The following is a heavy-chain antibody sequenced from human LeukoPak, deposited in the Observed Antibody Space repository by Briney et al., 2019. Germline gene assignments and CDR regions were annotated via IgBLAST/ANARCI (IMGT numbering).Heavy chain of an antibody. Sequence: SETLSLTCAVYGGSFSGYYWSWIRQPPGKGLEWIGEIYHSGSTNYNPSLKSRVTISVDTSKNQFSLKLSSVTAADTAVYYCASSNYVYYFDYWGQGTLVTVSS. CDR3: ASSNYVYYFDY. V-gene: IGHV4-34*01. D-gene: IGHD4-11*01. CDR2: IYHSGST. J-gene: IGHJ4*02. CDR1: GGSFSGYY.